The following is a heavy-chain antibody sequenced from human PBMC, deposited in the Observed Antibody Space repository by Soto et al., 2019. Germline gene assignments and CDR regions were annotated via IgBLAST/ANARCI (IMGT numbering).Heavy chain of an antibody. CDR2: IYYSGST. Sequence: SSETLSLTCTVSGGSISSGDYYWSWIRQPPGKGLEWIGYIYYSGSTYYNPSLKSRVTISVDTSKNQFSLKLSSVTAADTAVYYCARDHYVYDILTGYGYCYGIDVWGQGTTDTVSS. CDR1: GGSISSGDYY. J-gene: IGHJ6*02. D-gene: IGHD3-9*01. CDR3: ARDHYVYDILTGYGYCYGIDV. V-gene: IGHV4-30-4*01.